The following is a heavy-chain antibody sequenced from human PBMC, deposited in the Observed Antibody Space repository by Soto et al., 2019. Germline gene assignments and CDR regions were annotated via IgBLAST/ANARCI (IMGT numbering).Heavy chain of an antibody. D-gene: IGHD3-3*01. V-gene: IGHV3-73*01. CDR2: IGSKANNYAT. Sequence: PGGSLRLSCAASGFTFSGSAMHWVRQASGKGLEWVGRIGSKANNYATSFAASVKGRFTISRDDSKNTAYLQMNSLNIEDTAVYYCTRQWLLWGPFDYWGHGSLVTVSS. J-gene: IGHJ4*01. CDR1: GFTFSGSA. CDR3: TRQWLLWGPFDY.